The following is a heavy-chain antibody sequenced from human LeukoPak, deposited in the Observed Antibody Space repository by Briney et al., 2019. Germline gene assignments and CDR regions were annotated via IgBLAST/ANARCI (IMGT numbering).Heavy chain of an antibody. CDR3: AKESGATWNIDS. D-gene: IGHD1/OR15-1a*01. J-gene: IGHJ4*02. CDR2: ISGSGSGGST. Sequence: GGSLRLSCAASGFTFSSSAMSWVRQAPGKGLEWVSSISGSGSGGSTYYADSVRGRFTISRDNSKNTVSLQMNSLRAEDTAVYYCAKESGATWNIDSWGQGTLVTVSS. V-gene: IGHV3-23*01. CDR1: GFTFSSSA.